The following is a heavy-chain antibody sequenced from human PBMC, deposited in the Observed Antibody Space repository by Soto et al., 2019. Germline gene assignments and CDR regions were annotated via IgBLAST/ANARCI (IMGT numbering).Heavy chain of an antibody. CDR2: ISGSGGST. D-gene: IGHD2-21*01. V-gene: IGHV3-23*01. J-gene: IGHJ3*02. CDR1: GFTFSSYA. Sequence: GGSLRLSCAASGFTFSSYAMSWVRQAPGKGLEWVSAISGSGGSTYYADSVKGRFTISRDNSKNTLYLQMNSLRAEDTAVYYCAKVRPYIEVVAPGAFDIWGEGQIVTVS. CDR3: AKVRPYIEVVAPGAFDI.